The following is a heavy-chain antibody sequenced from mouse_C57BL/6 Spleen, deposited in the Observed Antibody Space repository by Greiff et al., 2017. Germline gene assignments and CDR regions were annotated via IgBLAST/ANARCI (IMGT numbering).Heavy chain of an antibody. CDR1: GYTFTDYN. Sequence: EVKLVESGPELVKPGASVKIPCKASGYTFTDYNMDWVKQSHGKSLEWIGDINPNNGGTIYNQKFKGKATLTVDKSSSTAYMELRSLTSEDTAVYYCARGAYGYDWFAYWGQGTLVTVSA. V-gene: IGHV1-18*01. J-gene: IGHJ3*01. CDR3: ARGAYGYDWFAY. D-gene: IGHD2-2*01. CDR2: INPNNGGT.